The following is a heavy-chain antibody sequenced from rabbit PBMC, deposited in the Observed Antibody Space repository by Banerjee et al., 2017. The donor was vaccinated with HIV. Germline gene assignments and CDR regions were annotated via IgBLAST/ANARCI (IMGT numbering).Heavy chain of an antibody. CDR1: GFSFSSGYY. CDR2: IGIGSGST. CDR3: ARGPYVGVDYGYYFNL. D-gene: IGHD4-2*01. Sequence: QSLEESGGDLVKPGASLTLTCTASGFSFSSGYYMCWVRQAPGKGLEWIACIGIGSGSTYYASWAKGRFTISKTSSTTVTLQMTSLTAADTATYFCARGPYVGVDYGYYFNLWGPGTLVTVS. J-gene: IGHJ4*01. V-gene: IGHV1S40*01.